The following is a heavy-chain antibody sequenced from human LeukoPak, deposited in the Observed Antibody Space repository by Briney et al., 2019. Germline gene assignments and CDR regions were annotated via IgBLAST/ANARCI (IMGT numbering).Heavy chain of an antibody. CDR2: IYYSGST. J-gene: IGHJ4*02. D-gene: IGHD1-26*01. Sequence: SETLSLTCTVSGXSISSYYGSWIRQPPGKGLEWIGYIYYSGSTYYNPSLKSRVTISVDKSKNQFSLKLSSVTAADTAVYYCASRSYSSDYWGQGTLVTVSS. V-gene: IGHV4-59*12. CDR1: GXSISSYY. CDR3: ASRSYSSDY.